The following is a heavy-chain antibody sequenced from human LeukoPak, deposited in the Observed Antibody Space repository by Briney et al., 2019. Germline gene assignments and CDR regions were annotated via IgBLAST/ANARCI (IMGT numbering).Heavy chain of an antibody. D-gene: IGHD3-9*01. CDR2: ISGGGGST. V-gene: IGHV3-23*01. Sequence: PGGSLRLSCAASGFTFSSYAMSWVRQAPGKGLEWVSAISGGGGSTYYADSVKGRFTISRDNSKNTLYLQMNSLRAEDTAVYYCAKDLPPDILAASFDYWGQGTLVTVSS. CDR3: AKDLPPDILAASFDY. J-gene: IGHJ4*02. CDR1: GFTFSSYA.